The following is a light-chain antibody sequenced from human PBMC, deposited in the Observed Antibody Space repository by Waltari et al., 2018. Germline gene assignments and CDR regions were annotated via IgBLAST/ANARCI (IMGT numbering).Light chain of an antibody. V-gene: IGLV3-21*02. J-gene: IGLJ3*02. Sequence: SYVLTQPPSVSVAPGQTARITCGGNSIESKMVHWYQRKPGQAPVLVVYDDNHRPSGIPWRFSGSNLWNTTTLTIGRVEAGDEADYLCQVWDSVTDPWVFGGGTKLTVL. CDR2: DDN. CDR3: QVWDSVTDPWV. CDR1: SIESKM.